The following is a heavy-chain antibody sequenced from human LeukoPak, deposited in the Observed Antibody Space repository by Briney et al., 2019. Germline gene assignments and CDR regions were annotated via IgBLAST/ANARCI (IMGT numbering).Heavy chain of an antibody. CDR3: ARGSDSVVVPAAIESGY. Sequence: GGSLRLSCAASGFTFSSYAMHWVRQAPGKGLEWVAVISYDGSNKYYADSVKGRFTISRDNSKNTLYLQMNSLRAEDTAVYYCARGSDSVVVPAAIESGYWGQGTLVTVSS. CDR1: GFTFSSYA. J-gene: IGHJ4*02. CDR2: ISYDGSNK. D-gene: IGHD2-2*01. V-gene: IGHV3-30*04.